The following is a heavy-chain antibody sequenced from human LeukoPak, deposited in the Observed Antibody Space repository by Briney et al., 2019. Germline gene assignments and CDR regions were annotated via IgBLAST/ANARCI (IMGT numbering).Heavy chain of an antibody. CDR3: AKEEYDYVWGSYRHFDY. V-gene: IGHV3-9*01. J-gene: IGHJ4*02. CDR1: GFIFDDYA. D-gene: IGHD3-16*02. CDR2: ISWNSGRI. Sequence: GRSLRLSCAASGFIFDDYAMHWVRQAPGKGLEWVSGISWNSGRIGYADSVKGRFTISRDNAKNSLYLQMNSLRAEDTALYYCAKEEYDYVWGSYRHFDYWGQGTLVTVSS.